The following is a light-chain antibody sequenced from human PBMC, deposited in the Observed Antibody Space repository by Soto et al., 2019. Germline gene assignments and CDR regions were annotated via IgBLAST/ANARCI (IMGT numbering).Light chain of an antibody. CDR3: QQYGSYWT. CDR1: QSINRW. CDR2: DAS. J-gene: IGKJ1*01. Sequence: IRMTQSPSTPSASIGDTVTITCRARQSINRWLAWYQQKPGEAPKLLIYDASSLESGVPSRFSGTGSGTEFTLIISSLQPDDFATYYCQQYGSYWTFGQGTKVEIK. V-gene: IGKV1-5*01.